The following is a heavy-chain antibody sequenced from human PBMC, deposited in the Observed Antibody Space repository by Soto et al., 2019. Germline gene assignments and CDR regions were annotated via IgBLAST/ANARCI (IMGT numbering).Heavy chain of an antibody. CDR3: ARDRQSSGWLDAFDI. CDR2: IFTGGSI. CDR1: GFTVSSNY. J-gene: IGHJ3*02. Sequence: EVQLVESGGGLVQPGGSLRLSCAASGFTVSSNYMSWVHQAPGKGLEWVSVIFTGGSIYYADSVKGRFTISRHSSMNTVYLQMDSLRAEDTAVYYCARDRQSSGWLDAFDIWGQGTMVTVSS. D-gene: IGHD6-19*01. V-gene: IGHV3-53*04.